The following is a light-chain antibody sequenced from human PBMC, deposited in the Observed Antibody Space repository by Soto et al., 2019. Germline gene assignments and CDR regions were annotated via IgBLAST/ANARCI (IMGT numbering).Light chain of an antibody. V-gene: IGLV1-40*01. Sequence: QAALSQPPSASGAPGQKVTISCTWSSSNIGAGYDLHWYQQLPGTAPKLLLYGNSNRPSGVPDRFSGSKSGTSASLAITGLQAEDEADYYCQYYDSSLSAYVFGTGTKVTVL. CDR3: QYYDSSLSAYV. CDR2: GNS. CDR1: SSNIGAGYD. J-gene: IGLJ1*01.